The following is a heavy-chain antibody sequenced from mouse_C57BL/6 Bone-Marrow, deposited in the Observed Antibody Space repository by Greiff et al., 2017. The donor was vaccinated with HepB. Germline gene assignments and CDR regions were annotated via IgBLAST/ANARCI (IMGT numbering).Heavy chain of an antibody. CDR3: ARIYYYGSSYGYYAMDY. J-gene: IGHJ4*01. V-gene: IGHV5-17*01. D-gene: IGHD1-1*01. Sequence: EVKLVEYGGGLVKPGGSLKLSCAASGFTFSDYGMHWVRQAPEKGLEWVAYISSGSSTIYYADTVKGRFTISRDNAKNTLFLQMTSLRSEDTAMYYCARIYYYGSSYGYYAMDYWGQGTSVTVSS. CDR1: GFTFSDYG. CDR2: ISSGSSTI.